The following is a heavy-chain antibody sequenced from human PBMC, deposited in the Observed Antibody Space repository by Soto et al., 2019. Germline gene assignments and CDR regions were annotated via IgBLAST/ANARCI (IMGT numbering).Heavy chain of an antibody. CDR1: GFTFSSYA. CDR3: ATSSRITMIVVVIAPATFDY. J-gene: IGHJ4*02. D-gene: IGHD3-22*01. Sequence: GGSLRLSCAASGFTFSSYAMSWVRQAPGKGLEWVSAISGSGGSTYYADSVKGRFTISRDSSKNTLYLQMNSLRAEDTAVYYCATSSRITMIVVVIAPATFDYWGQGTLVTVSS. CDR2: ISGSGGST. V-gene: IGHV3-23*01.